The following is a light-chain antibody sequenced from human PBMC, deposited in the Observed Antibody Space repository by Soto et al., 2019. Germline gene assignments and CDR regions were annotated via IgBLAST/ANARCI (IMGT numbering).Light chain of an antibody. CDR3: QQYSGYPFT. CDR2: DAS. CDR1: QSINTW. V-gene: IGKV1-5*01. J-gene: IGKJ3*01. Sequence: DIQMTQSPSTLSASTGDEVSLTCWASQSINTWLAWYQQKPGRAPKLLIYDASSLKSDVPSRFIGFGSGTEFTLTISSLQPDDFATYYCQQYSGYPFTFGPGTKVDI.